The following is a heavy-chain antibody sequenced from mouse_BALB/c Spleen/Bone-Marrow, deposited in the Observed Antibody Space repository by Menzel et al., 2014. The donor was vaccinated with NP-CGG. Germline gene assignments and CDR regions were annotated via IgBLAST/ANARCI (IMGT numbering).Heavy chain of an antibody. Sequence: EVKVVESGGGLVQPGRSLKISCAASGFDFSGFWMGWVRLAPGKGLEWIGEINPDSRTINYSPFLKDRFIISRDNAKNTLYLHMSKVRSEDTALYYCARLGYYGGFAYWGQGTLVTVSA. CDR3: ARLGYYGGFAY. D-gene: IGHD2-3*01. CDR2: INPDSRTI. V-gene: IGHV4-1*02. CDR1: GFDFSGFW. J-gene: IGHJ3*01.